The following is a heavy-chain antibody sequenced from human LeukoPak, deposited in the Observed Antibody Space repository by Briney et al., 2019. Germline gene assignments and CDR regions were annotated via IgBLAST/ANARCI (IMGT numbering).Heavy chain of an antibody. CDR2: IYYSGST. CDR3: ARVDDDSSGHYFDY. CDR1: GGSISSGDYY. D-gene: IGHD3-22*01. V-gene: IGHV4-30-4*01. Sequence: SETLSLTCTVSGGSISSGDYYWSRIRQPPGKGLEWIGYIYYSGSTYYNPSLKSRVTISVDTSKNQFSLKLSSVTAADTAVYYCARVDDDSSGHYFDYWGQGTLVTVSS. J-gene: IGHJ4*02.